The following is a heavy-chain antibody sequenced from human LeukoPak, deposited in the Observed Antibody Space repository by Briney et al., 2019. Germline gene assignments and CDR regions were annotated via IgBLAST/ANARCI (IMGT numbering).Heavy chain of an antibody. CDR1: GFTFSSYE. Sequence: GGSLRLSCAASGFTFSSYEIHWVRQAPGKGLEWVSYISSSGSTMYYADSVKGRFTISRDNAKKSVYLQMNSLRAEDTAFYYCARESSGGYYLDVFDMWGQGTMVTASS. V-gene: IGHV3-48*03. CDR3: ARESSGGYYLDVFDM. CDR2: ISSSGSTM. D-gene: IGHD3-22*01. J-gene: IGHJ3*02.